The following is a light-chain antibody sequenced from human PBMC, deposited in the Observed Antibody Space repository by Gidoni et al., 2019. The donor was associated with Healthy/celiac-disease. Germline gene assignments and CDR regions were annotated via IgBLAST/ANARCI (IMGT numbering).Light chain of an antibody. CDR1: SSDGGGYTY. CDR2: DVS. V-gene: IGLV2-14*03. CDR3: SSYTSSSTRV. J-gene: IGLJ2*01. Sequence: QSALTQPASVSGAAGQSSTISCTGTSSDGGGYTYVSWYQQHPGKAPKLMIYDVSKLPSGVSNRFSGSKSGNTASLTISGLQAEDEADYYCSSYTSSSTRVFGGGTKLTVL.